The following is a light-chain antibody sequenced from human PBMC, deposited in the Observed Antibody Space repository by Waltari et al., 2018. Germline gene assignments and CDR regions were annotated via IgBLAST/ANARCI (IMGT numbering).Light chain of an antibody. CDR3: AAWDDSLSGRV. J-gene: IGLJ3*02. CDR2: RNN. V-gene: IGLV1-47*01. Sequence: QSVLTQPPSASGTPGQRVTLSCSGSRSKVGNNYVYWYQPPPGTAPKLLIYRNNPRPSGGPGRFSGSKSGTSAPLAISGLRSEDEADYYCAAWDDSLSGRVFGGGTKVTVL. CDR1: RSKVGNNY.